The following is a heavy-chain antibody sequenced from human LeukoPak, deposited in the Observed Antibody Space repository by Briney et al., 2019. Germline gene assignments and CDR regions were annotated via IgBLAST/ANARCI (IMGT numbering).Heavy chain of an antibody. CDR3: ARDGLLGYFDY. J-gene: IGHJ4*02. CDR2: IKGDGSEK. CDR1: GFTFSSYW. D-gene: IGHD1-26*01. V-gene: IGHV3-7*01. Sequence: SGGSLRLSCAASGFTFSSYWMTWVRQAPGKGLEWVANIKGDGSEKYYVDSVKGRFTISRDSAKNSLFLQMNSLRAEDTAVYYCARDGLLGYFDYWGQGTLVTVSS.